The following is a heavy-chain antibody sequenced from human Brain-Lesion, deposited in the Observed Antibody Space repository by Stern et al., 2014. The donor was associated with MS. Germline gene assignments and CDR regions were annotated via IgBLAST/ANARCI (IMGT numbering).Heavy chain of an antibody. Sequence: VHLVESGPGLVKPSETLSLTCTVAGGSVSSTSYAWAWIRQPPGKGLEWIGTIYYSGNTSYSPSLKSRLTISLDTSKNQFSLQLSSVTAADTAVYYCAGEEDIRYCSGGSCTGNWFDPWGQGTLVTVSS. CDR2: IYYSGNT. J-gene: IGHJ5*02. CDR3: AGEEDIRYCSGGSCTGNWFDP. V-gene: IGHV4-39*01. D-gene: IGHD2-15*01. CDR1: GGSVSSTSYA.